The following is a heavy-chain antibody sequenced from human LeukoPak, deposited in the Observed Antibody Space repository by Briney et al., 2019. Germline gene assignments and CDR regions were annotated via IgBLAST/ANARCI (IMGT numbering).Heavy chain of an antibody. D-gene: IGHD3-10*01. V-gene: IGHV3-74*01. CDR2: IDSDGTTR. Sequence: GGALRLSCVASGFSLSTYWMDWVRQTPGKGLGWVSRIDSDGTTRNYADRVKGRFTISRDNAKNTLYLQMNSLGREDTAVYYCAHGDHSSFDGWGQGILVTVSS. CDR3: AHGDHSSFDG. J-gene: IGHJ5*02. CDR1: GFSLSTYW.